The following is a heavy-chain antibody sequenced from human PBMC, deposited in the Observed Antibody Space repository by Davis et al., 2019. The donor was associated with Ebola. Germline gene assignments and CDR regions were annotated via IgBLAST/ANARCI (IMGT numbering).Heavy chain of an antibody. CDR1: GYSFTSYW. D-gene: IGHD4-23*01. CDR3: ARGVDEVTYYYYGMDV. J-gene: IGHJ6*02. V-gene: IGHV1-2*02. CDR2: INPNSGGT. Sequence: GESLKISCKGSGYSFTSYWIGWVRQAPGQGLEWMGWINPNSGGTNYAQKFQGRVTMTRDTSISTAYMELSSLRSEDTAVYYCARGVDEVTYYYYGMDVWGQGTTVTVSS.